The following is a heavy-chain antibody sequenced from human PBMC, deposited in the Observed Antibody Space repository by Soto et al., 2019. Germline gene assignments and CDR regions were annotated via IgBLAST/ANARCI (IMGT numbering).Heavy chain of an antibody. CDR3: AHRQRTVYFDY. J-gene: IGHJ4*02. CDR2: TYWDDDK. D-gene: IGHD4-17*01. V-gene: IGHV2-5*02. Sequence: QITLKESGPTLVKPTQTLTLTCTFSGFSLSTSGVGVGWIRQPPGKALEWLALTYWDDDKRYSPSLKSRLTITQDTSNNQVVLTMTNMDPVDTATYYCAHRQRTVYFDYWGQGTLVTVSS. CDR1: GFSLSTSGVG.